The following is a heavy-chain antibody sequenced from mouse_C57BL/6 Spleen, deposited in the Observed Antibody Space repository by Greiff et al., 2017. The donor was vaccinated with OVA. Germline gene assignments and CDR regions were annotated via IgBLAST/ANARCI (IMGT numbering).Heavy chain of an antibody. J-gene: IGHJ4*01. D-gene: IGHD2-4*01. V-gene: IGHV5-17*01. CDR1: GFTFSDYG. Sequence: EVKLVESGGGLVKPGGSLKLSCAASGFTFSDYGMHWVRQAPEKGLEWVAYISSGSSTIYYADTVQGRFTISRDNAKNTLFLQMTSLRSEDTAMYYCARLVMITDYAMDYWGQGTSVTVSS. CDR2: ISSGSSTI. CDR3: ARLVMITDYAMDY.